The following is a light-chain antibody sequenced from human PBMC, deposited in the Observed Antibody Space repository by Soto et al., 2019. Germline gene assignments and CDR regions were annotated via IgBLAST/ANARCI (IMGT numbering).Light chain of an antibody. Sequence: QAPATLLTTTFDRSAISCGASQSVSTHYLAEYQQRPGLAPRLLIYGASSRATGTPDRFSGSGSGTDFTLTISRLEPEDFAVYYCQQDDTLAFNFCPGTKVEV. CDR1: QSVSTHY. V-gene: IGKV3D-20*01. CDR2: GAS. CDR3: QQDDTLAFN. J-gene: IGKJ4*01.